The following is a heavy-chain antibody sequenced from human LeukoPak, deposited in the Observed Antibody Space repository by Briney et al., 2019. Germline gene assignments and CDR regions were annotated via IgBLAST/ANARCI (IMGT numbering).Heavy chain of an antibody. CDR1: GYTFTGYY. V-gene: IGHV1-2*04. J-gene: IGHJ6*02. Sequence: ASVKVSCTASGYTFTGYYMHWVRQAPGQGLEWMGWINPNSGGTNYAQKFQGWFTMTRDTSISTAYMELSRLRSDDTAVYYCARDRIAVAGTDYYYGMDVWGQGTTVTVSS. CDR3: ARDRIAVAGTDYYYGMDV. CDR2: INPNSGGT. D-gene: IGHD6-19*01.